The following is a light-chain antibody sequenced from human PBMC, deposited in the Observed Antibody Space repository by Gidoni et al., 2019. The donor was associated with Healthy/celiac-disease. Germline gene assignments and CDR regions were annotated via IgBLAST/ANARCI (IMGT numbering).Light chain of an antibody. Sequence: DIQLTQSPSFLSASVGDRVTITCRASQGISSYLAWYQQKPGKAPKLLIYAASTLQSWVPSRFSGSASGTEFTLTISSLQPEDFATYYCQQLNSYPFTFGGGTKVEIK. J-gene: IGKJ4*01. CDR2: AAS. V-gene: IGKV1-9*01. CDR3: QQLNSYPFT. CDR1: QGISSY.